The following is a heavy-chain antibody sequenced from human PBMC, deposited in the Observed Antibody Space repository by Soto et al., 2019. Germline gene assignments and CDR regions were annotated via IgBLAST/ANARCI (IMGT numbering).Heavy chain of an antibody. CDR3: ARHPSMAY. V-gene: IGHV3-7*01. D-gene: IGHD3-10*01. CDR2: INQDGSEK. Sequence: GGSLRLSCVVSQISFSSYWMTWVRQAPGKGLECVANINQDGSEKYYEDSVKGRFTISRDNTKNSLYLQMNSLRAEDTAVYYCARHPSMAYWGQGTLVTVSS. CDR1: QISFSSYW. J-gene: IGHJ4*02.